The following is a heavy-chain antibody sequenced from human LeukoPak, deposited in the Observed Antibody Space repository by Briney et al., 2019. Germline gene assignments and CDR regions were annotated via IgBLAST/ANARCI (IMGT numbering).Heavy chain of an antibody. D-gene: IGHD6-19*01. V-gene: IGHV1-69*05. CDR1: GGTFSSYA. CDR3: ARDVGIAVAGSYFDY. CDR2: IIPIFGTA. Sequence: SVKVSCKASGGTFSSYAISWVRQAPGQGLEWMGRIIPIFGTANYAQKFQGRVTITTDESTSTAYMELSSLRSEDTAVYYCARDVGIAVAGSYFDYWGQGTLDTVSS. J-gene: IGHJ4*02.